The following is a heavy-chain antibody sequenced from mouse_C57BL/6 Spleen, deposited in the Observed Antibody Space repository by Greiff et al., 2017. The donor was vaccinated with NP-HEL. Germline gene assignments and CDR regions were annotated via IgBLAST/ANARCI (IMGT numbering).Heavy chain of an antibody. CDR2: INPNNGGT. CDR1: GYTFTDYN. D-gene: IGHD1-1*01. V-gene: IGHV1-18*01. CDR3: ARDYGSDYAMVY. J-gene: IGHJ4*01. Sequence: EVQLQQSGPELVKPGASVKIPCKASGYTFTDYNMDWVKQSHGKSLEWIGDINPNNGGTIYNQKFKGKATLTVDKSSSTAYMELRSLTSEDTAVYYCARDYGSDYAMVYWGQGTSVTVSS.